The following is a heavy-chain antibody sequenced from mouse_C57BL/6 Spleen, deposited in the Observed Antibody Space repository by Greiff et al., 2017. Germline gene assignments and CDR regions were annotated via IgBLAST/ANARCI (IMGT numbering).Heavy chain of an antibody. CDR2: INPKNGGT. V-gene: IGHV1-26*01. CDR1: GYTFTDYY. Sequence: EVQLQQSGPELVKPGASVKISCKASGYTFTDYYMNWVKQSHGKSLEWIGDINPKNGGTRYSQKFKGKATLTVDKSSSTAYMELRSLTSEDSAVEYCATRKGYYDGPFDYWGQGTTLTVSS. J-gene: IGHJ2*01. CDR3: ATRKGYYDGPFDY. D-gene: IGHD1-1*01.